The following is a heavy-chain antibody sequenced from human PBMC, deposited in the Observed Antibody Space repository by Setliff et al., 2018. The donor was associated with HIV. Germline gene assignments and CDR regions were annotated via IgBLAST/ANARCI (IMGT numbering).Heavy chain of an antibody. Sequence: SGPTLVNPTQTLTLTCTLSGSSLTTSGVGVGWVRQPPGKALEWLALIYWDDDKRYSPPLKSRLTITKDTSKNQVVLTMTNMDPVDTATYYCARLVFYSSPVVRGYYFDYWGQGTLVTVSS. CDR3: ARLVFYSSPVVRGYYFDY. D-gene: IGHD6-13*01. CDR1: GSSLTTSGVG. CDR2: IYWDDDK. V-gene: IGHV2-5*02. J-gene: IGHJ4*02.